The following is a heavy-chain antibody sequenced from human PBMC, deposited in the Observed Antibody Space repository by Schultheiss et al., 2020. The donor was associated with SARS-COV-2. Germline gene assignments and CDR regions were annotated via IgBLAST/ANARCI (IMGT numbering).Heavy chain of an antibody. CDR2: IYYSGST. D-gene: IGHD5-24*01. CDR1: DDSIASGVYS. V-gene: IGHV4-61*08. Sequence: SETLSLTCAVSDDSIASGVYSWTWIRQPPGKGLEWIGYIYYSGSTNYNPSLKSRVTISVDTSKNQFSLKLGSVTAADTAVYFCARATRVESLFSVRGGSFDFWGRGALVTVSS. J-gene: IGHJ4*02. CDR3: ARATRVESLFSVRGGSFDF.